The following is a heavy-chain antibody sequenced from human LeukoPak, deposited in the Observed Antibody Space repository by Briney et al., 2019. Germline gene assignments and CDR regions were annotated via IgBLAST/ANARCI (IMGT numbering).Heavy chain of an antibody. J-gene: IGHJ4*02. Sequence: GRSLRLSCAASGFTFDDYAMHWVRQAPGKGLEWVSGISWNSGSIGYADSVKGRFTISRDNAKNSLYLQMNSLRAEDTAVYYCARYGGFGEIDYWGQGTLVTVSS. V-gene: IGHV3-9*01. CDR2: ISWNSGSI. CDR1: GFTFDDYA. D-gene: IGHD3-10*01. CDR3: ARYGGFGEIDY.